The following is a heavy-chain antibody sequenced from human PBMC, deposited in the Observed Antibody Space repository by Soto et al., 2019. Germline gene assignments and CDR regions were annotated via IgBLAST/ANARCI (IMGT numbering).Heavy chain of an antibody. Sequence: SETLSLTCTVSGASNSDHKWHWIRQPPGMGLEWIGYTYYSGYTSYNPSLKSRITISVDTSKNQFSLTLNSVTAADTAVYYCAREWSALDYGGQGTLVTVFS. D-gene: IGHD2-15*01. V-gene: IGHV4-59*11. CDR3: AREWSALDY. J-gene: IGHJ4*02. CDR1: GASNSDHK. CDR2: TYYSGYT.